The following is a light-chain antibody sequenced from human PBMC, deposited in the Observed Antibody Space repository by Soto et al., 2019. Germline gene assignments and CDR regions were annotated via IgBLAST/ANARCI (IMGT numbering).Light chain of an antibody. J-gene: IGKJ4*01. V-gene: IGKV3-20*01. CDR3: QQYGSSPLT. CDR2: GAS. Sequence: EMVLTQSPGTLSLSPGERATLSCRASQSVSSSYLAWYQQKPGQAPRLLIYGASSRATGIPDRFSGSESETDFTLTISRLEPEDFAVYYCQQYGSSPLTFGGGTKVDIK. CDR1: QSVSSSY.